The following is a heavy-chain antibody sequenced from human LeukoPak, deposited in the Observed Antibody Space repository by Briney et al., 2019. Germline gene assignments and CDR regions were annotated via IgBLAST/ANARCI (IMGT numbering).Heavy chain of an antibody. Sequence: SETLSLTCTVSGGSISSSSYYWGWIRQPPGKGLEWIGSIYYSGSTYYNPSLKSRVTISVDTSKNQFSLKLSSVTAADTAVYYCAREFTVTHYYYYYYYMDVWGKGTTVTISS. CDR3: AREFTVTHYYYYYYYMDV. J-gene: IGHJ6*03. CDR2: IYYSGST. CDR1: GGSISSSSYY. D-gene: IGHD4-17*01. V-gene: IGHV4-39*07.